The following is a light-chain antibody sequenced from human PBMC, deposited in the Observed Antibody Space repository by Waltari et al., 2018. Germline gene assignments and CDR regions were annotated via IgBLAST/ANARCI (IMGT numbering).Light chain of an antibody. J-gene: IGKJ1*01. Sequence: DIQVTQSPSTLSASVGDRVTITCRASQSIVVWLAWYQRKPGKAPRLLIYEASYLESGVPAGFSGYASGTAYTLNISGLQADDFATYYCLLYDSYAGTFGQETTVEIK. CDR3: LLYDSYAGT. CDR1: QSIVVW. CDR2: EAS. V-gene: IGKV1-5*01.